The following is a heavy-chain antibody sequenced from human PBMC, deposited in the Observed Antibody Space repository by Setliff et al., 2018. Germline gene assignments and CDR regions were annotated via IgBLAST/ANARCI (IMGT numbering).Heavy chain of an antibody. CDR2: INPYSDDT. J-gene: IGHJ5*02. Sequence: ASVKVSCKASGYIFTNYHIHWVRQAPGQGLGWMGWINPYSDDTHYAQNFQGRITITMDTSISTVYMELSSLRSDDTAVYYCARSNYDFWSGYPNWFDPWGQGSLVTV. CDR3: ARSNYDFWSGYPNWFDP. V-gene: IGHV1-2*02. D-gene: IGHD3-3*01. CDR1: GYIFTNYH.